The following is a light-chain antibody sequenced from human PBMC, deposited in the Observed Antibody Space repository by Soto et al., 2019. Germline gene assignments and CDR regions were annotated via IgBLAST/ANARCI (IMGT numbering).Light chain of an antibody. CDR2: GAS. J-gene: IGKJ2*01. Sequence: ATQMTQSPSSLSASVGDRVTITCRASQGIRNDLGWYQQRPGKAPKLLIYGASSLQSGVPSRFSGSGSGTDFTLTISSLQPEDFATYYCLQDFSYPRTFGQGTKLEIK. CDR1: QGIRND. V-gene: IGKV1-6*01. CDR3: LQDFSYPRT.